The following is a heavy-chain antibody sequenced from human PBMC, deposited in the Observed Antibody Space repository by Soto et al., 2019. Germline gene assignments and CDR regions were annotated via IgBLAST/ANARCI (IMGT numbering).Heavy chain of an antibody. CDR2: IYSGGST. J-gene: IGHJ6*02. CDR3: ARAGLLRGGLYYYGMDV. Sequence: GGSLRLSCAASGFTVSSNYMSWVRQAPGKGLEWVSVIYSGGSTYYADSVKGRFTISRDNSKNTLYLQMNSLRAEDTAVYYCARAGLLRGGLYYYGMDVWGQGTTVTVSS. CDR1: GFTVSSNY. V-gene: IGHV3-53*01. D-gene: IGHD3-10*01.